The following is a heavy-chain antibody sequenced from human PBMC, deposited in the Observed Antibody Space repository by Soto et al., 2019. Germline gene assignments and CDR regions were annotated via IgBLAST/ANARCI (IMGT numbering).Heavy chain of an antibody. D-gene: IGHD3-16*02. V-gene: IGHV4-59*08. CDR1: GGSIRSYY. Sequence: QVQLQESGPGLVKPSETLSLTCTVSGGSIRSYYWSWIRQPPGKGLEWIGYIYYSGSTNYNPSLKSRVTISVDPSKNQFSLKLSSVTAGDTAVYYCARLYGLDAFDIWGQGTMVTVSS. CDR3: ARLYGLDAFDI. CDR2: IYYSGST. J-gene: IGHJ3*02.